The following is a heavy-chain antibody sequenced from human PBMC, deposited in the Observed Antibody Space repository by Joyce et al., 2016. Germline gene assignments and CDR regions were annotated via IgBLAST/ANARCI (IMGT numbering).Heavy chain of an antibody. V-gene: IGHV3-30*18. CDR1: GFTFSSNG. CDR3: AKEDDSIWGSPSYFDS. CDR2: ISYDGSNK. D-gene: IGHD3-16*01. J-gene: IGHJ4*01. Sequence: QVKLVESGGGAVQPGRSLRLSCAASGFTFSSNGMHWVREAPGKGLEWVGVISYDGSNKYYADSVKGRFTISRDNSRNTLSLQMNSLRTEDTGVYYCAKEDDSIWGSPSYFDSWGQGTLVTVSS.